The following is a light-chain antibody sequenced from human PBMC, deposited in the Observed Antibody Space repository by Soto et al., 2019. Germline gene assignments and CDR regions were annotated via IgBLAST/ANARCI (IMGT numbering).Light chain of an antibody. CDR3: QQYGSSYPWT. CDR2: GAS. J-gene: IGKJ1*01. V-gene: IGKV3-20*01. CDR1: QSVSSNY. Sequence: DIVLTQSPGTLSLSPGERATLSCRASQSVSSNYLAWYQQKPGQAPRLLIYGASSRATGIPDRFSGSGSGTDLTLTIRRLEPEDFAVYYCQQYGSSYPWTFGQGTKVDIK.